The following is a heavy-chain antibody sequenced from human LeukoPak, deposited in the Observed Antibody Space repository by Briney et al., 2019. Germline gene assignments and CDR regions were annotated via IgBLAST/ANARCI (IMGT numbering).Heavy chain of an antibody. CDR2: IWYDGSNK. J-gene: IGHJ4*02. CDR3: AGGSSGYFPVDY. V-gene: IGHV3-33*01. Sequence: GRSLRLSCAASGFTFSSYGMHWVRHAPGKGLEWVAVIWYDGSNKYYADSVKGRFTISRDNSKNTLYLQMNSLRAEDTAVYYCAGGSSGYFPVDYWGQGTLVTVSS. D-gene: IGHD3-22*01. CDR1: GFTFSSYG.